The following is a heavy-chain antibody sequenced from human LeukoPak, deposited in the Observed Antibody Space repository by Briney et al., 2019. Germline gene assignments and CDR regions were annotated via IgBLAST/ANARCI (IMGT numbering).Heavy chain of an antibody. D-gene: IGHD2-15*01. CDR1: GGSISSYF. CDR3: ARRGCSAGSCYLGV. V-gene: IGHV4-59*08. CDR2: IYYSGST. J-gene: IGHJ4*02. Sequence: SETLFLTCTVSGGSISSYFWSWIRQPPGKALEWIGYIYYSGSTNYNPSLKSRVTISVDTSKNQFSLKLSSVTAADTAVYYCARRGCSAGSCYLGVWGQGILVTVSS.